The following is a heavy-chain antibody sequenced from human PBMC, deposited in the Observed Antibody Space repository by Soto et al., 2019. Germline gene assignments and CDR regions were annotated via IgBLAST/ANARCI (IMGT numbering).Heavy chain of an antibody. Sequence: PVGSLRLSCAASGFSFSTYGMHWVRQAPGKGLEWVAVMSYDGRNRYYADSVKGRFTISRDNSKNTLFLQMNSLRAEDTAVYFCAKPYSNSWYYFDYWGQGTLVTVSS. J-gene: IGHJ4*02. CDR3: AKPYSNSWYYFDY. CDR1: GFSFSTYG. V-gene: IGHV3-30*18. CDR2: MSYDGRNR. D-gene: IGHD6-13*01.